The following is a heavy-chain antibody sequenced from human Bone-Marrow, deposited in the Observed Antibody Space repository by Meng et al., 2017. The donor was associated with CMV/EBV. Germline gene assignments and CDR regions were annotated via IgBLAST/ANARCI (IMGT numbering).Heavy chain of an antibody. CDR2: IIPIFGTA. CDR3: ELSGAAAGRLDY. CDR1: GGTFSSYA. J-gene: IGHJ4*02. D-gene: IGHD6-13*01. Sequence: SVKVSCKASGGTFSSYAISWVRQAPGQGLEWMGGIIPIFGTANYAQKFQGRVTITADKSTSTAYMELSSLRSEDTAVYYCELSGAAAGRLDYWGQGTRVTGYS. V-gene: IGHV1-69*06.